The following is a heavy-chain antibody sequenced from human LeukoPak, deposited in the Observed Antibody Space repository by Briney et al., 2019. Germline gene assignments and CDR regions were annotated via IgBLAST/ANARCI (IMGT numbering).Heavy chain of an antibody. Sequence: GSSVRVSCKASGGTFSSYAISWVRQAPGQGLEWMGGIIPIFGTANYAQKFQGRVTITTDESTSTAYMELSSLRSEDTAVYYCARAKSGTHDAFDIWGQGTMVTVSS. CDR2: IIPIFGTA. CDR1: GGTFSSYA. J-gene: IGHJ3*02. CDR3: ARAKSGTHDAFDI. V-gene: IGHV1-69*05. D-gene: IGHD3-10*01.